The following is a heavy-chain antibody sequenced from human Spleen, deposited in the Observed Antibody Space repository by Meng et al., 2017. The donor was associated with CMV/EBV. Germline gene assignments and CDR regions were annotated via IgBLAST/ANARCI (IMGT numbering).Heavy chain of an antibody. CDR3: ARVGYDFWSGYPHRYYFDY. CDR2: IYYTGST. Sequence: ESLKISCAASGFTFSSNNMNWVRQAPGKGLEWIGSIYYTGSTYYTPSLKSRVTISVDTSKNQFSLKLSSVTAADTAVYYCARVGYDFWSGYPHRYYFDYWGQGTLVTVSS. CDR1: GFTFSSNNM. D-gene: IGHD3-3*01. J-gene: IGHJ4*02. V-gene: IGHV4-39*07.